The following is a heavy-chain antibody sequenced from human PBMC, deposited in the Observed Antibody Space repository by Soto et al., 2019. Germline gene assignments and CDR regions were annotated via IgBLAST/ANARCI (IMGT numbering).Heavy chain of an antibody. CDR2: FHYSGST. D-gene: IGHD1-20*01. CDR3: AGEDNSNDVSFDS. Sequence: QLQLQESGPGLVKPSEALSLTCTVSGGSISSSNYYWGWIRQPPGKGLEWVGSFHYSGSTYYNPSLKSRGTISVDTSKNQFSLTLSSVTAADTAVYYCAGEDNSNDVSFDSWGRGTLVTVSS. CDR1: GGSISSSNYY. V-gene: IGHV4-39*01. J-gene: IGHJ4*02.